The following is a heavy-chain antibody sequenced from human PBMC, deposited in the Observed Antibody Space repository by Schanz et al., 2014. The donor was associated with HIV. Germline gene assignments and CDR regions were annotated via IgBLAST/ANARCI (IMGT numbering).Heavy chain of an antibody. J-gene: IGHJ4*02. V-gene: IGHV3-23*01. Sequence: EVQLLESGGGLVQPGKSLRLSCAASGFTFYTYAMTWVRQAPGKGLEWVSTISDSGDGTYYADSMKGRVTISRDNSKNTLYLQMTTLRTEDTAVYYCAKPEYDSSGNSQSHFDYWGRGTLVTVS. D-gene: IGHD3-22*01. CDR1: GFTFYTYA. CDR2: ISDSGDGT. CDR3: AKPEYDSSGNSQSHFDY.